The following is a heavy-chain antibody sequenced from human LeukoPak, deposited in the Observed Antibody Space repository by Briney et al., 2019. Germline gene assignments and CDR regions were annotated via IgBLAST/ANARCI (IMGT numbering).Heavy chain of an antibody. CDR1: GFTFSSYS. Sequence: GGSLRLSCAASGFTFSSYSMSWFRQAPGKGLEWVGFIRSKAYGGTTEYAASVKGRFTISRDDSKSIAYLQMNSLKTEDTAVYYCAKNRDRPVNVDIWGQGTMVTVSS. CDR3: AKNRDRPVNVDI. J-gene: IGHJ3*02. CDR2: IRSKAYGGTT. D-gene: IGHD4-17*01. V-gene: IGHV3-49*03.